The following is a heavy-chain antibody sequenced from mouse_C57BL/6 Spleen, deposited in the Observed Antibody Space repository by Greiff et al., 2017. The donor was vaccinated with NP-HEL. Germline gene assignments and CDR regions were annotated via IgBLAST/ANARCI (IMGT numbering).Heavy chain of an antibody. CDR3: ARSAFLYAMDY. J-gene: IGHJ4*01. CDR2: IYPRSGNT. V-gene: IGHV1-81*01. Sequence: VQLQQSGAELARPGASVKLSCKASGYTFTSYGISWVKQRTGQGLEWIGEIYPRSGNTYYIEKFKGKATLTADKSSSTAYMELRSLTSEDSAVYFCARSAFLYAMDYWGQGISVTVSS. CDR1: GYTFTSYG.